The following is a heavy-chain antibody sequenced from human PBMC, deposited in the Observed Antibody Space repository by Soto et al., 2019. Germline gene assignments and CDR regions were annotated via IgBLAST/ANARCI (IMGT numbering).Heavy chain of an antibody. V-gene: IGHV3-33*01. Sequence: ESGGGVVQPGRSLRLSCAASGFTFGTYGMHWVRQAPGKGLEWVAVIWYDGSIQFYADSVKGRFTISRDNSNNTLYLQMNSLRAEDTAVYYCARDHSISDYWGQGTLVTVSS. CDR1: GFTFGTYG. D-gene: IGHD3-3*02. CDR3: ARDHSISDY. J-gene: IGHJ4*02. CDR2: IWYDGSIQ.